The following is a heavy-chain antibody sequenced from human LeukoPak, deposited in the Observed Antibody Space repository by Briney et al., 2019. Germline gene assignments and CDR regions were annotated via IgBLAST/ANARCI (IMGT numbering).Heavy chain of an antibody. Sequence: GASVKVSCKASGYTVTGYYMHWVRQAPGQGLEWVGWINPNSGGTNYAQKFQGRVTMTRDTSISTAYMELSRLRSDDTAVYYCASAIAAAGTSYYYGMDVWGQGTTVTVSS. V-gene: IGHV1-2*02. CDR1: GYTVTGYY. D-gene: IGHD6-13*01. CDR2: INPNSGGT. CDR3: ASAIAAAGTSYYYGMDV. J-gene: IGHJ6*02.